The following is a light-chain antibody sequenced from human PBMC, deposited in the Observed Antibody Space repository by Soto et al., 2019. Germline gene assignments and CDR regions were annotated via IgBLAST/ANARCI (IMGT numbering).Light chain of an antibody. CDR2: DVS. V-gene: IGLV2-14*01. CDR3: SSYTSSSTRV. Sequence: QSALTQPASVSGSPGQSITISCTGTSSDVGGYNYVSWYQQHPGKAPKLMIFDVSHRPSGVSNRFSGSKSGNTVSLTISGRQAEDEADYYCSSYTSSSTRVFGTGTKVTVL. J-gene: IGLJ1*01. CDR1: SSDVGGYNY.